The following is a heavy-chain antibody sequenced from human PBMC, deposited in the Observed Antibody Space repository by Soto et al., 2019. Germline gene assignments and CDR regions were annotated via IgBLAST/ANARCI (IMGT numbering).Heavy chain of an antibody. CDR1: GFTFSSYG. CDR2: IWYDGSNK. V-gene: IGHV3-33*01. J-gene: IGHJ6*02. D-gene: IGHD2-15*01. CDR3: ATSRYCSGGSCYPYYYGMDV. Sequence: GGSLRLSCAASGFTFSSYGMHWVRQAPGKGLEWVAVIWYDGSNKYYADSVKGRFTISRDNSKNTLYLQMNSLRAEDTTVYYAATSRYCSGGSCYPYYYGMDVWGQGTTVTVSS.